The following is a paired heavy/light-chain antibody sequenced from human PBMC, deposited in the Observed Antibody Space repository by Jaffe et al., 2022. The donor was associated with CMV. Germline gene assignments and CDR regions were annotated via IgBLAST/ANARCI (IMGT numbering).Light chain of an antibody. CDR1: SSNIGINA. V-gene: IGLV1-44*01. CDR2: SNN. Sequence: QSVLTQPPSTSGTPGQRVTISCSGSSSNIGINAVNWYQQLPGTAPKLLIYSNNQRPSGVPDRFSGSKSGTSASLAISGLQSEDEADYYCAAWDDTLNGWVFGGGTKLTVL. CDR3: AAWDDTLNGWV. J-gene: IGLJ3*02.
Heavy chain of an antibody. CDR1: GDSISSTSYY. J-gene: IGHJ4*02. D-gene: IGHD2-15*01. CDR2: VYYRGST. CDR3: ARLGLGRGGFKPQLFFRIPPSLSKFSFDD. Sequence: RLQESGPGLVKPSETLSLTCTVSGDSISSTSYYWGWIRQPPGKGLEWIGNVYYRGSTYYSPSLKSRVTISVDTSKNQFSLKLSSVTAADTAVYYCARLGLGRGGFKPQLFFRIPPSLSKFSFDDWGQGALVTVSS. V-gene: IGHV4-39*01.